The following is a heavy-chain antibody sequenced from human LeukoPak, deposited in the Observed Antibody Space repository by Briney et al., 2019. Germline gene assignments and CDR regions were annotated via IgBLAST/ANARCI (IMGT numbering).Heavy chain of an antibody. CDR3: AKSGTTSSWSPRVKNYFDY. V-gene: IGHV3-30*04. CDR1: GFTFSSYT. CDR2: ISYDGSNK. J-gene: IGHJ4*02. D-gene: IGHD6-13*01. Sequence: GRSLRLSCAASGFTFSSYTMHWVRQAPGKGLEWVAVISYDGSNKYYADSVKGRFTISRDNSRYTLYLQMDSLRAEDTAVYYCAKSGTTSSWSPRVKNYFDYWGQGTLVTVSS.